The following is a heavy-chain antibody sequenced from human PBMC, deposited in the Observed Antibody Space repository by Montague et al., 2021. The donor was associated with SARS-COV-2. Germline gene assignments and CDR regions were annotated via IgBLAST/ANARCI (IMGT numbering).Heavy chain of an antibody. J-gene: IGHJ4*02. V-gene: IGHV4-59*01. D-gene: IGHD5-12*01. Sequence: SETLSLTCTVSGDSINNYYWSWIRQSPGKELEYIGYIYYSGGANYYPSRGTNYNPSFESRVAISLDTSKNQFSLNLSFVTTADTAVYYCARGSGYSGYALAYWGQGTPVTVSS. CDR3: ARGSGYSGYALAY. CDR2: IYYSGGANYYPSRGT. CDR1: GDSINNYY.